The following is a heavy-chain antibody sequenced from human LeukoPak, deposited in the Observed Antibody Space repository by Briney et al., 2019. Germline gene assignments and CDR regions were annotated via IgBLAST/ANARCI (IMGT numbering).Heavy chain of an antibody. V-gene: IGHV3-48*01. CDR3: ASWGEGALDN. D-gene: IGHD1-26*01. J-gene: IGHJ4*02. CDR1: GFTFSSYS. CDR2: ISTRTTSI. Sequence: GGSLRLSFEASGFTFSSYSMNWVRHAPGKGLEWISYISTRTTSIFYANSVKGRFTISRDNAKKSLYLQMNSLRVEDTGVYYCASWGEGALDNWGQGTMVTVSS.